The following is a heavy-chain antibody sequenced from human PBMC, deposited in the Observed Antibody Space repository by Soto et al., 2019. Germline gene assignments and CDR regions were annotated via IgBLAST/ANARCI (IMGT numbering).Heavy chain of an antibody. D-gene: IGHD1-26*01. Sequence: QVQLVESGGGVVQPGRSLRLSCAASGFPFRTYAMHWVRQAPGKGLEWVATILYDGSNKFYVDSVKGRFTISRDNSKNTLYLQMNSLRAEDTAVYYCARDFGSLGATIDYWGQGTLVTVSS. CDR2: ILYDGSNK. CDR1: GFPFRTYA. V-gene: IGHV3-30-3*01. J-gene: IGHJ4*02. CDR3: ARDFGSLGATIDY.